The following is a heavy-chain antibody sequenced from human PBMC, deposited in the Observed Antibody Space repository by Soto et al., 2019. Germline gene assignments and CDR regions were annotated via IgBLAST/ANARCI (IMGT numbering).Heavy chain of an antibody. CDR2: IYLGDSDT. V-gene: IGHV5-51*01. CDR1: GYSFTSYW. J-gene: IGHJ5*02. CDR3: DRKDKTGYLYYFDP. D-gene: IGHD3-9*01. Sequence: GESLKISCQGSGYSFTSYWIGWVRQMPGKGLEWMGIIYLGDSDTRYSPSFQGQVTISADRSTSTAFLQWASLRASDTAVYFCDRKDKTGYLYYFDPWGQGTLVTVSS.